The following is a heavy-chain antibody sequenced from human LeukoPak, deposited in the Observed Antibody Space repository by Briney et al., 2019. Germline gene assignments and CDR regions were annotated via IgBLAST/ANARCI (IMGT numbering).Heavy chain of an antibody. CDR3: ARIRVELRAPDY. V-gene: IGHV4-59*01. Sequence: SETLSLTCTVSGGSISSYYWCSIRQPPGKGLEWIGYIYNSGSTNYNPSLKSRVTISVDTSKNQFSLKVSSVTAADTAVYYCARIRVELRAPDYWGQGTLVTVSS. CDR1: GGSISSYY. CDR2: IYNSGST. J-gene: IGHJ4*02. D-gene: IGHD1-7*01.